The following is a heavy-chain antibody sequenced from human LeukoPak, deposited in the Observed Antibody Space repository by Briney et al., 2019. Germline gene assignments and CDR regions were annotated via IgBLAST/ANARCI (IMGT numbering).Heavy chain of an antibody. CDR2: ISYDGSNK. J-gene: IGHJ4*02. D-gene: IGHD5-12*01. CDR1: GFTFSTYA. V-gene: IGHV3-30*14. Sequence: GGSLRLSCAASGFTFSTYAMHWVRQAPGKGLEWVAVISYDGSNKYYADSVKGRFTISRDNSKNTLYLQMNSLRAEDTAVYYCARGPSGYHNTGGQGTLVTVSS. CDR3: ARGPSGYHNT.